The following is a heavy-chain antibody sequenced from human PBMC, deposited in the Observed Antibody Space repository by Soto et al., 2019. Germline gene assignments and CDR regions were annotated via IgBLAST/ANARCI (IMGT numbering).Heavy chain of an antibody. CDR2: ISAYNGNT. D-gene: IGHD3-22*01. CDR3: ARGGYYDSSGSRNYYYYGMNV. V-gene: IGHV1-18*01. CDR1: GYTFTSYG. Sequence: ASVKVSCKASGYTFTSYGISWVRQAPGQGLGWMGWISAYNGNTNYAQKLQGRVTMTTDTSTSTAYMELRSLRSDDTAVYYCARGGYYDSSGSRNYYYYGMNVWGQGTTVTVSS. J-gene: IGHJ6*02.